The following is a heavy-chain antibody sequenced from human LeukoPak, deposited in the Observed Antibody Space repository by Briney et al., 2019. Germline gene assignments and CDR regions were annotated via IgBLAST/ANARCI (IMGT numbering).Heavy chain of an antibody. CDR3: ARDCRYGDYLKRCWFDP. CDR2: MNPNSGNT. Sequence: GASVKVSCKASGYTFTSYDINWVRQATGQGLEWMGWMNPNSGNTGYAQKFQGRVTITANKSTSTAYMELSSLRSEDTAVYYCARDCRYGDYLKRCWFDPWGQGTLVTVSS. V-gene: IGHV1-8*01. CDR1: GYTFTSYD. J-gene: IGHJ5*02. D-gene: IGHD4-17*01.